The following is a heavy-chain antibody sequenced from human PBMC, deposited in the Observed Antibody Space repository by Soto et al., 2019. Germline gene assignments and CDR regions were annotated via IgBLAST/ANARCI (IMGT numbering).Heavy chain of an antibody. J-gene: IGHJ6*02. CDR2: IYYSGTT. V-gene: IGHV4-61*01. CDR3: ARDRCSSTSCYTGYYYGMDV. D-gene: IGHD2-2*02. CDR1: GASVSSGSYY. Sequence: SETLSLTCTVSGASVSSGSYYWSWIRQPPGKGLEWIGYIYYSGTTNYRPSLKSRVTISVDTSKNQFSLKLSSVTAADTAVYYCARDRCSSTSCYTGYYYGMDVWGQGTTVTVSS.